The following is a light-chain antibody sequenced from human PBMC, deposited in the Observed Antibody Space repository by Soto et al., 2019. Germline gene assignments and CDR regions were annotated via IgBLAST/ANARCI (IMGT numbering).Light chain of an antibody. CDR1: QSVLYSSKNKNY. CDR3: QQYYTTLS. V-gene: IGKV4-1*01. Sequence: DIVMTQSPDSLAVSLGERATINCKSSQSVLYSSKNKNYLAWYQQKPGQPPKLLIYWASTRESGVPDRFSGSGSGTDFTLTISSLQAEDVATYYCQQYYTTLSFGGGTKVEIK. CDR2: WAS. J-gene: IGKJ4*01.